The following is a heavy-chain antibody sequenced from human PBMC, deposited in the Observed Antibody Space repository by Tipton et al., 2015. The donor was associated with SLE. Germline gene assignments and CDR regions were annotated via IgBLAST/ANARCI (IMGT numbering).Heavy chain of an antibody. CDR1: GSSISSGYY. V-gene: IGHV4-38-2*01. CDR2: IYHNGDT. J-gene: IGHJ4*02. D-gene: IGHD6-19*01. Sequence: LRLSCPVSGSSISSGYYWGWIRQPPGKGLEWIGTIYHNGDTYYKSSLKSRVAISVDTSKNHFSLKLRSVTAADTAVYYCARLSFDYTSGWYIDYWGQGSLVTVSS. CDR3: ARLSFDYTSGWYIDY.